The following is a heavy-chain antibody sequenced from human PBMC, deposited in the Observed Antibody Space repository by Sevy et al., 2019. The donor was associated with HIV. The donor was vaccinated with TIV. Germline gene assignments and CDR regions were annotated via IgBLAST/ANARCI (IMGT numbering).Heavy chain of an antibody. CDR2: IYSGGST. J-gene: IGHJ4*02. CDR3: ARGEAYDSSGYHDY. Sequence: GGSLRPSCAASGFTVSSNYMSWVRQAPGKGLEWVSVIYSGGSTYYADSVKGRFTISRDNSKNTLYLQMNSLRAEDTAVYYCARGEAYDSSGYHDYWGQGTLVTVSS. CDR1: GFTVSSNY. V-gene: IGHV3-53*01. D-gene: IGHD3-22*01.